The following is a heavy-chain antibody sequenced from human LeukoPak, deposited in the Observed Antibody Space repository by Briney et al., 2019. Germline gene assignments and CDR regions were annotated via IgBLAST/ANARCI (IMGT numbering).Heavy chain of an antibody. V-gene: IGHV4-59*01. CDR3: ARGHKGLEV. CDR2: IHYSGTI. J-gene: IGHJ6*02. CDR1: GASISAYY. Sequence: SETLSLTCPVSGASISAYYWSWIRQPPGKGLEWIGYIHYSGTINYNPSLMSRVTISVDSSKNQFSLRLSSVTAADTAVYFCARGHKGLEVWGQGATVPVSS.